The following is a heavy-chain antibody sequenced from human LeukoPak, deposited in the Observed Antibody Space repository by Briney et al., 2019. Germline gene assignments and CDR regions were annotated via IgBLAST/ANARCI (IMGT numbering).Heavy chain of an antibody. CDR3: ASTYCTNGVCPYFYYYYMDV. Sequence: GGSLRLSCAASGFTFSDYYMSWIRQAPGKGLEWVSYISSSGSTIYYADSVKGRFTISRDNAKNSLYLQMNSLRAEDTAVYYCASTYCTNGVCPYFYYYYMDVWGKGTTVTVSS. D-gene: IGHD2-8*01. J-gene: IGHJ6*03. CDR2: ISSSGSTI. V-gene: IGHV3-11*04. CDR1: GFTFSDYY.